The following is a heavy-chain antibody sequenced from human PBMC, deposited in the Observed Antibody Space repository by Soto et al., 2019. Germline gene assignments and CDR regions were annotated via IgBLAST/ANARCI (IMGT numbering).Heavy chain of an antibody. CDR3: ARARATIPAAAIFDC. Sequence: PSETLSLTCAVSGGSISTSNWWSWVRQPPGRGLEWIGEVYRTGCTNYNPSLESRLTISVDKSKNQFSLKLTSVTAADTAVYYCARARATIPAAAIFDCWGQGTLVTVSS. CDR2: VYRTGCT. J-gene: IGHJ4*02. D-gene: IGHD6-13*01. CDR1: GGSISTSNW. V-gene: IGHV4-4*02.